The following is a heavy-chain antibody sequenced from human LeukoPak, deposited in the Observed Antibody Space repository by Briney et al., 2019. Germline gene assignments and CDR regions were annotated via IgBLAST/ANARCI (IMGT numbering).Heavy chain of an antibody. CDR3: ARGGALYNHLEMATIC. J-gene: IGHJ4*02. CDR2: ISSSSSYI. V-gene: IGHV3-21*01. Sequence: GGSLRLSCAASGFTFSSYSMNWVRQAPGKGLEWVSSISSSSSYIYYADSVKGRFTISRDNAKNSLYLQMNSLRAEDTAVYYCARGGALYNHLEMATICWGQGTLVTVSS. CDR1: GFTFSSYS. D-gene: IGHD5-24*01.